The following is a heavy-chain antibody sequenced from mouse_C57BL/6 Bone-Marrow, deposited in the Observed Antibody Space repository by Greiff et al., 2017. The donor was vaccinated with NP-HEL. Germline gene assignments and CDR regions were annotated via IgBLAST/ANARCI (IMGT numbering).Heavy chain of an antibody. D-gene: IGHD1-1*01. Sequence: VMLVESGPELVKPGASVKISCKASGYAFSSSWMNWVKQRPGKGLEWIGRIYPGDGDTNYNGKFKGKATLTADKSSSTAYMQLSSLTSEDSAVYFCARDYYGSSSAWFAYWGQGTLVTVSA. V-gene: IGHV1-82*01. CDR1: GYAFSSSW. CDR3: ARDYYGSSSAWFAY. CDR2: IYPGDGDT. J-gene: IGHJ3*01.